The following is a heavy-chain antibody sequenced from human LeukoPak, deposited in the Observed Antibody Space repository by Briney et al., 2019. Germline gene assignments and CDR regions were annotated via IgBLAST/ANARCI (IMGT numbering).Heavy chain of an antibody. J-gene: IGHJ4*02. CDR3: ALTYHYDSSGYPETRFDY. D-gene: IGHD3-22*01. CDR2: FDPEDGET. Sequence: GASVKVSCKVSGYTLTELSMHWVRQAPGKGLEWMGGFDPEDGETIYAQKFQGRVTMTEDTSTDTAYMELSSLRPEDTAVYYCALTYHYDSSGYPETRFDYWGQGTLVTVSS. V-gene: IGHV1-24*01. CDR1: GYTLTELS.